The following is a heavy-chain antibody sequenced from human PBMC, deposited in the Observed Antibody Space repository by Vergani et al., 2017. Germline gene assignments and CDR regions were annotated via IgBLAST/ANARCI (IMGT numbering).Heavy chain of an antibody. V-gene: IGHV3-15*07. CDR2: IKSKTDGGTT. CDR3: TTDHTTYYYDSSGYRLDY. D-gene: IGHD3-22*01. Sequence: EVQLVESGGGLVKPGGSLRLSCAASGFTFSNAWMNWVRQAPGKGLEWVGRIKSKTDGGTTDYAAPVKGRFTISREDSKNTLYLQMNSLKTEDTAVYYCTTDHTTYYYDSSGYRLDYWGQGTLVTVSS. J-gene: IGHJ4*02. CDR1: GFTFSNAW.